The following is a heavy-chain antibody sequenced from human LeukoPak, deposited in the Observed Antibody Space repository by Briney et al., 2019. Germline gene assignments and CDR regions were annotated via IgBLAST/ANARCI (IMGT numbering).Heavy chain of an antibody. Sequence: PGGSLRLSCVASGFTFSDYYMSWIRQAPGKGLEWVSSISSISSTIYYADSVKGRFTISRDNAKNSLYLQMNSLRPEDTAVYYCGRSQNYNDSSGYSYWGQGTLVTVSS. J-gene: IGHJ4*02. D-gene: IGHD3-22*01. V-gene: IGHV3-11*04. CDR2: ISSISSTI. CDR1: GFTFSDYY. CDR3: GRSQNYNDSSGYSY.